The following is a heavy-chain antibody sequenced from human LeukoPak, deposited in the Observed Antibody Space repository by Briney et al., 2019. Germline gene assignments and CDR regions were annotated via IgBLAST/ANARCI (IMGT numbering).Heavy chain of an antibody. CDR2: ISGSGGST. V-gene: IGHV3-23*01. J-gene: IGHJ4*02. CDR3: ARDSPVDTAMVIVRYFGY. D-gene: IGHD5-18*01. CDR1: GFTFSSYA. Sequence: GGSLRLSCAASGFTFSSYAMSWVRQAPGKGLGWVSAISGSGGSTYYADSVKGRFTISRDNSKNTLYLQMNSLRAEDTAVYYCARDSPVDTAMVIVRYFGYWGQGTLVTVSS.